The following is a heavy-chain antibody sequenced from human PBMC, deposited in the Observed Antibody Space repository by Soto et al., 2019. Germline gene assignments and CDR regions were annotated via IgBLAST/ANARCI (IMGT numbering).Heavy chain of an antibody. CDR1: GFTFSSYG. CDR2: ISYDGSNK. CDR3: AKSVGSTSYFNY. D-gene: IGHD2-2*01. Sequence: PXVSLGLSCAASGFTFSSYGMHWVRQAPGKGLEWVAVISYDGSNKYYADSVKGRFTISRDNSKNTLYLQMNSLRAEDTAVYYCAKSVGSTSYFNYWGQGTLVTVSS. J-gene: IGHJ4*02. V-gene: IGHV3-30*18.